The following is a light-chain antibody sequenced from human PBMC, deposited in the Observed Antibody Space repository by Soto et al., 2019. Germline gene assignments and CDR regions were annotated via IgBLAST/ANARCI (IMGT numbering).Light chain of an antibody. V-gene: IGKV3-20*01. J-gene: IGKJ2*01. Sequence: EVVMTQSPGTLSVSPGERCTLSCRASQSVNSNLAWYQHKPGQAPRLLIYAASTRPIGIPDRFSGSGSGTDFTLTISRLEPEDFAVYYCQHYGSSPYTFGQGTKLEIK. CDR3: QHYGSSPYT. CDR1: QSVNSN. CDR2: AAS.